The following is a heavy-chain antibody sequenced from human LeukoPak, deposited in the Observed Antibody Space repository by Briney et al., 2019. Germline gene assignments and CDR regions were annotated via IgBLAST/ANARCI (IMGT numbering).Heavy chain of an antibody. Sequence: SETLSLTCAVYGGTFSGYYWSWIRQPPGKGLEWIGYIYYSGSTYYNPSLKSRVTISVDTSKNQFSLKLSSVTAADTAVYYCARHSTIAGTEYAFDIWGQGTMVTVSS. V-gene: IGHV4-59*08. D-gene: IGHD6-13*01. CDR1: GGTFSGYY. CDR2: IYYSGST. CDR3: ARHSTIAGTEYAFDI. J-gene: IGHJ3*02.